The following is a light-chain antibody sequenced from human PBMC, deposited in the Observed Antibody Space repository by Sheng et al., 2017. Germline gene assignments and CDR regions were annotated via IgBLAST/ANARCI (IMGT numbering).Light chain of an antibody. Sequence: DIVLTQFPDTLSLSPGDRATLSCRASQRVDSTYIAWYQQKPGQAPRLLISGSSTRATGIPAKFNGSGSGTEFTLTISSLQSEDFAVYYCQQYNNWPLTFGGGTKVEIK. V-gene: IGKV3-15*01. CDR2: GSS. CDR3: QQYNNWPLT. CDR1: QRVDST. J-gene: IGKJ4*01.